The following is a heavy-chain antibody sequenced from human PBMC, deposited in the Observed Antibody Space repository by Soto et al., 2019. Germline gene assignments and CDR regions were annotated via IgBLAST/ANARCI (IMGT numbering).Heavy chain of an antibody. V-gene: IGHV1-3*01. CDR3: ARDYADIAVAGIPLLAH. CDR1: GFTFSKYA. CDR2: INAGNGNT. D-gene: IGHD6-19*01. J-gene: IGHJ4*01. Sequence: KASGFTFSKYAMHWVRKAPGQRLEWMGWINAGNGNTRYLEKLQGRVTIIRDTSASTVYMELSSLRSEDTAVYYCARDYADIAVAGIPLLAHWGQGTLVTVSS.